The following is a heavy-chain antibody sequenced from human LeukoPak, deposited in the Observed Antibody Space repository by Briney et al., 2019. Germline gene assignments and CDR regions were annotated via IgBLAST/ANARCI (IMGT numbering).Heavy chain of an antibody. CDR3: ARDGALGWDIAAAGYLDY. CDR2: LKRYSSTI. D-gene: IGHD6-13*01. J-gene: IGHJ4*02. Sequence: GGPLTLSCRAWGFPLRRYAMIWPRRATGEGGVWFLYLKRYSSTIYYADSVKGRFTISRDNAKNSLYLQMNSLRAEDTAVYYCARDGALGWDIAAAGYLDYWGQGTLVTVSS. CDR1: GFPLRRYA. V-gene: IGHV3-48*01.